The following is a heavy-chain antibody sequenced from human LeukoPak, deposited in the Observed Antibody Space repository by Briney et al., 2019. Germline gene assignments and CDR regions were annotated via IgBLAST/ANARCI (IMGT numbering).Heavy chain of an antibody. J-gene: IGHJ3*02. Sequence: PSETLSLTCAVYGGSFSGYYWSWIRQPPGKGLEWIGEINHSGSTNYNPSLKSRVTISVDTSKNPFSLKLSSVTAADTAVYYCATSRVVGATEDAFDIWGQGTMVTVSS. D-gene: IGHD1-26*01. CDR3: ATSRVVGATEDAFDI. CDR2: INHSGST. CDR1: GGSFSGYY. V-gene: IGHV4-34*01.